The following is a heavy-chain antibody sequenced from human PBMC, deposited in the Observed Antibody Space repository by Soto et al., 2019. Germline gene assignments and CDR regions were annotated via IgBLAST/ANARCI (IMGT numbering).Heavy chain of an antibody. J-gene: IGHJ6*02. V-gene: IGHV1-2*04. CDR2: INPNSGGT. CDR3: ARSGNFYPRYYYYHGMDV. Sequence: VASVKVSCKASGYTFTGYYMHWVRQAPGQGLEWMGWINPNSGGTNYAQKFQGWVTMTRDTSISTAYMELSRLRSDDTAVYYRARSGNFYPRYYYYHGMDVWGQGTTVTVSS. D-gene: IGHD3-10*01. CDR1: GYTFTGYY.